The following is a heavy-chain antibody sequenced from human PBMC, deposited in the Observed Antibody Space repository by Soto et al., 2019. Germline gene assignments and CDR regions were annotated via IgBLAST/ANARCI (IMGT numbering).Heavy chain of an antibody. Sequence: QVRLVQSGAEVKKPGASVKVSCKASGYTFTKYGINCVRQAPGQGLEWMGWISADNGDTNYAQKFQGRVTMTTDTSTSAVYMELRSLISDDTSVYYCARGLAQPLGYWGQGTLVTVSS. CDR1: GYTFTKYG. J-gene: IGHJ4*02. D-gene: IGHD2-2*01. CDR3: ARGLAQPLGY. CDR2: ISADNGDT. V-gene: IGHV1-18*01.